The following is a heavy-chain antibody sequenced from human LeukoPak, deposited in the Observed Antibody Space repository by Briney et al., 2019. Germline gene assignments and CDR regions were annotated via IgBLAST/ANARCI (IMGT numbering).Heavy chain of an antibody. J-gene: IGHJ6*03. CDR2: INSDGSST. CDR1: GFTFSSYW. Sequence: GGSLRLSCTASGFTFSSYWMHWVHHAAGKGLVWVSRINSDGSSTIYADSVKGRFTISRDNAKNTLYLQMNSLRAEDTAVYYCASNPIYRDYYYYYYMDVWGKGTTATIAS. V-gene: IGHV3-74*01. D-gene: IGHD3-9*01. CDR3: ASNPIYRDYYYYYYMDV.